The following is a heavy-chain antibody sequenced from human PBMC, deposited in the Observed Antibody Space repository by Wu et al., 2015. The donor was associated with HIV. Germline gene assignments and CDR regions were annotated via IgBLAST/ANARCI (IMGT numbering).Heavy chain of an antibody. Sequence: VQLVQSGAEVKKPGASVKVSCKASGYTFSDYYLHWIRQAPGQGLEWMGWINPKDGATDFARKFQGRVTMTRDTSFSTAYMNLISLTSDDTAVYYCARGNYDFWAAHFADNWFDPGAREPWSPSPQ. CDR3: ARGNYDFWAAHFADNWFDP. D-gene: IGHD3-3*01. V-gene: IGHV1-2*02. CDR1: GYTFSDYY. J-gene: IGHJ5*02. CDR2: INPKDGAT.